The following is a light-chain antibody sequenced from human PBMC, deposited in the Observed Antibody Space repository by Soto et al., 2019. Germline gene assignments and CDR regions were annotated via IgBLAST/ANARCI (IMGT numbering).Light chain of an antibody. CDR3: QQSYSTPLT. CDR1: QSISSW. J-gene: IGKJ4*01. CDR2: KAS. V-gene: IGKV1-5*03. Sequence: DIQMTQSPSTLSASVGDRVTITCRASQSISSWLAWYQQKPGKAPKLLIYKASSLESGVPSRFSGSGSGTELTHTISSLQPDDFATYYCQQSYSTPLTFGGGTKVDI.